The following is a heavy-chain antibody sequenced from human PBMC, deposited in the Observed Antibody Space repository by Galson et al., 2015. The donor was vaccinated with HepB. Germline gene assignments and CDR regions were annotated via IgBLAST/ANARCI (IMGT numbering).Heavy chain of an antibody. CDR1: GYSFSTYW. Sequence: QSGAEVKKAGESLKISCKGYGYSFSTYWIGWVRQMPGKGLEWMGIIYPDDSDTRYSPSSQGQVTISADKSIRTAYLQWSSLEASDTAMYYCVRHRGSRDGYNPEYWGQGTLVTVSS. V-gene: IGHV5-51*01. J-gene: IGHJ4*02. D-gene: IGHD5-24*01. CDR3: VRHRGSRDGYNPEY. CDR2: IYPDDSDT.